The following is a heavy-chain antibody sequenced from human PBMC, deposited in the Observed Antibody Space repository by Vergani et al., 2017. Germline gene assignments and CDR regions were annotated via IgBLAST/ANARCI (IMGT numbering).Heavy chain of an antibody. D-gene: IGHD6-13*01. J-gene: IGHJ4*02. Sequence: QLQLQESGPGLVKPSETLSLTCTVSGGSISSSSYYWGWIRQPPGKGLEWIGSIYYSGSTYYNPSLKSRVTISVDTSKNQFSRKLSSVTAADTAVYYCERQGYSSSWSDYWGQGTLVTVSS. CDR1: GGSISSSSYY. CDR3: ERQGYSSSWSDY. V-gene: IGHV4-39*01. CDR2: IYYSGST.